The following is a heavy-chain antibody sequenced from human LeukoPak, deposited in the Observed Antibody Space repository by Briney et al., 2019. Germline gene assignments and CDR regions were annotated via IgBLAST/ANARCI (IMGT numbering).Heavy chain of an antibody. D-gene: IGHD4-23*01. CDR3: ARNYGGYSH. V-gene: IGHV3-21*01. Sequence: PGGSLRLSCAASGFTFRTYSLNWVRQAPGKGLEWVSSISSSSSSIYYADSVKGRFTISRDNAKNSLYLQMNSLRAEDTALYYCARNYGGYSHWGQGTLVTVSS. CDR2: ISSSSSSI. J-gene: IGHJ4*02. CDR1: GFTFRTYS.